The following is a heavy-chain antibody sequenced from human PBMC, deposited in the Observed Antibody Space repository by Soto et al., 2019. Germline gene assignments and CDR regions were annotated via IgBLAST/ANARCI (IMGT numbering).Heavy chain of an antibody. Sequence: GGSLRLSCAASGFTFSSYAMSWVRQAPGKGLEWVSAISGSGGSTYYADSVKGRFTISRDNSKNTLFLQMNSLRAEDTAVYYCARPYGYYDSSGYSSLDAFDIWGQGTMVTVSS. CDR2: ISGSGGST. D-gene: IGHD3-22*01. CDR3: ARPYGYYDSSGYSSLDAFDI. CDR1: GFTFSSYA. V-gene: IGHV3-23*01. J-gene: IGHJ3*02.